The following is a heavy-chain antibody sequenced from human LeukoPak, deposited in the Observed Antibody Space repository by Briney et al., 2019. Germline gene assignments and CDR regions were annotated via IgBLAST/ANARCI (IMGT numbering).Heavy chain of an antibody. V-gene: IGHV1-69*05. J-gene: IGHJ4*02. CDR3: ALRKRPNVGGTMDY. Sequence: ASVKLSCTASGVTFSSYAISWVRQAPGQGLEWISGISPIFGNANYADKVQGRVTITTDESTNTAYMQLSSLGSEDTAVYYCALRKRPNVGGTMDYWGQGTLVTASP. CDR1: GVTFSSYA. CDR2: ISPIFGNA. D-gene: IGHD1-26*01.